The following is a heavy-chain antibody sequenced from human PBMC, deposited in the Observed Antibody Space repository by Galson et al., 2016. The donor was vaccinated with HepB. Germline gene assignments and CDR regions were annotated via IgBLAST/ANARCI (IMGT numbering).Heavy chain of an antibody. CDR1: GFTVSRNY. CDR2: INTKTDGGTT. Sequence: SLRLSCAVSGFTVSRNYMSWVRQAPGKGLEWVGRINTKTDGGTTEYAAPVKGRLTISRDDSKNTVDLQMSSLKTEDTAVYYCTLYTYGRFDYWGQGTLVTVSS. D-gene: IGHD5-18*01. J-gene: IGHJ4*02. V-gene: IGHV3-15*01. CDR3: TLYTYGRFDY.